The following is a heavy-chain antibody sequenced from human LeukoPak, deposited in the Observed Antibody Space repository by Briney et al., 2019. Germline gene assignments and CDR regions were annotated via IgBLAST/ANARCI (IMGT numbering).Heavy chain of an antibody. V-gene: IGHV1-18*01. J-gene: IGHJ6*03. Sequence: GSVKVSCKASGYTFTSYGISWVRQAPGQGLEWMGWVSAYNGNTNYAQKLQGRVTMTTDTSTSTAYMELRSLRSDDTAVYYCAGGGFGEAYYYYYYMDVWGKGTTVTVSS. CDR3: AGGGFGEAYYYYYYMDV. CDR1: GYTFTSYG. D-gene: IGHD3-10*01. CDR2: VSAYNGNT.